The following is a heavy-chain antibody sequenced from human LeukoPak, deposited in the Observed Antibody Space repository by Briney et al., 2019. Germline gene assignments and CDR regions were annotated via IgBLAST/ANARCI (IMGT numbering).Heavy chain of an antibody. CDR1: GYSFTSYW. CDR3: ARAPHMDYYYYGMDV. CDR2: FYPGDSDT. J-gene: IGHJ6*02. V-gene: IGHV5-51*03. D-gene: IGHD2-21*01. Sequence: GESLKISCKGSGYSFTSYWIGWVRQMPGKGLEWMRIFYPGDSDTRYSPSFQGQVTISADKSISTAYLQWSSLKASDTAMYYCARAPHMDYYYYGMDVWGQGTTVTVSS.